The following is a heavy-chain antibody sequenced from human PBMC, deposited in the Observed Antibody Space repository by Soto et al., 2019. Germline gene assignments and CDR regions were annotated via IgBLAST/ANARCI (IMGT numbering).Heavy chain of an antibody. J-gene: IGHJ4*02. CDR2: ITDNGGST. CDR3: AQERATTTAFDY. V-gene: IGHV3-23*01. CDR1: GDTVRRYG. D-gene: IGHD4-17*01. Sequence: GCSMELACAACGDTVRRYGMAGVRQAPGKGLEWVSLITDNGGSTYYADSVKGRFTISRDNTKNTLFLQMNSLRAEDTAVYYCAQERATTTAFDYWGQGALVTVSS.